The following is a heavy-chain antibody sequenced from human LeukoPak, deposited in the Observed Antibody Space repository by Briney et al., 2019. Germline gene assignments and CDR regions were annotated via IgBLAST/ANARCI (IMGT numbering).Heavy chain of an antibody. D-gene: IGHD3-10*01. CDR1: GGSISSYY. CDR2: IYYSGTT. J-gene: IGHJ4*02. Sequence: SETLSLTCSVSGGSISSYYWSWIRQPPGKGLEGIGYIYYSGTTNYNPSLNSRVTISVDSSNNQFCLKPSSMTAADTAVYYCAESYYYGSGSYYTPLFDYWGQGTLVTVSS. V-gene: IGHV4-59*08. CDR3: AESYYYGSGSYYTPLFDY.